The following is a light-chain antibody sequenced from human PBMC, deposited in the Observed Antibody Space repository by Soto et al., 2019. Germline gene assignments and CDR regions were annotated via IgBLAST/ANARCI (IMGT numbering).Light chain of an antibody. CDR1: SSEIGGYNY. CDR3: SSYTSSSTPKV. J-gene: IGLJ1*01. V-gene: IGLV2-14*01. CDR2: DVS. Sequence: QSVLTHPASVFGAPGQSVTLSCTGNSSEIGGYNYVSLKQQHPGNAPKLMIYDVSNRPSGVSNRFSGSKSGNTASLTISGLQAEDEADYYCSSYTSSSTPKVFGTGTKVTVL.